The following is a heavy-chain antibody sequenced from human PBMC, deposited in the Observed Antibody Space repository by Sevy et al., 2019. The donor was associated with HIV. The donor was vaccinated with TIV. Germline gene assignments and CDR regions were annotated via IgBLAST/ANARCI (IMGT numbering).Heavy chain of an antibody. CDR2: NYHSGST. D-gene: IGHD2-2*01. CDR3: AGQGNIVVVPAAGGGWFDP. Sequence: SETLSLTCAVSGYSISSGYYWGWIRQPPGKGLEWIGSNYHSGSTYYNPSLKSRVTISVDTSKNQFSLKLSSVTAADTAVYYCAGQGNIVVVPAAGGGWFDPWGQGTLVTVSS. J-gene: IGHJ5*02. V-gene: IGHV4-38-2*01. CDR1: GYSISSGYY.